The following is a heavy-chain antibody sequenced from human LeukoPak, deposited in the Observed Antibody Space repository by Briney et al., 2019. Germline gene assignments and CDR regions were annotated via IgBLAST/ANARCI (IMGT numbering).Heavy chain of an antibody. CDR1: GFTFSSYS. V-gene: IGHV3-48*02. D-gene: IGHD3-16*01. Sequence: GGSLRLSCAASGFTFSSYSMNWVRQAPGKGLEWVSYISSSSTTIYFADSVKGRFTISRDNAKNSLYLQMNSLRDEDTAVYYCARGRAFRYDYVWGSYPFDYWGQGTLVTVSS. J-gene: IGHJ4*02. CDR3: ARGRAFRYDYVWGSYPFDY. CDR2: ISSSSTTI.